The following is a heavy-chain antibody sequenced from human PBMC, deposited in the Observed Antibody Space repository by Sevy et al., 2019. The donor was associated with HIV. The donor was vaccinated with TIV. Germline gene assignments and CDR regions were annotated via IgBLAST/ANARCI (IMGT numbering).Heavy chain of an antibody. CDR1: GFTFSSYG. CDR2: IWYDGSNK. CDR3: ARDGDTAVGYYFDY. D-gene: IGHD5-18*01. V-gene: IGHV3-33*01. Sequence: GGSLRLSCAASGFTFSSYGMHWVRQAPGKGLEWVAVIWYDGSNKYYTDSVKGRFTISRDNSKNTLYLQMNSLRAEDKAVYYCARDGDTAVGYYFDYWGQGTLVTVSS. J-gene: IGHJ4*02.